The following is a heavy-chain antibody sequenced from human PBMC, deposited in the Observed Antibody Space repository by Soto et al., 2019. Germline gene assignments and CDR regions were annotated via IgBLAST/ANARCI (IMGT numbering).Heavy chain of an antibody. CDR1: GYTFTGYY. Sequence: ASVKVSCKASGYTFTGYYMHWVRQAPGQGLEWMGWINPNSGGTNYAQKFQGWVTMTRDTSISTAYMELSRLRSDDTAVYYCATSEGIAVAGNAFDIWGQGTMVTVSS. CDR3: ATSEGIAVAGNAFDI. D-gene: IGHD6-19*01. V-gene: IGHV1-2*04. CDR2: INPNSGGT. J-gene: IGHJ3*02.